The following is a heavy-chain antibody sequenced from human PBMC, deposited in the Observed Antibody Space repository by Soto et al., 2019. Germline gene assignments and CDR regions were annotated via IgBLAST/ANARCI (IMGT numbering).Heavy chain of an antibody. CDR1: GFTVSSNY. D-gene: IGHD2-15*01. CDR2: IYSGGST. Sequence: GGSLRLSCAASGFTVSSNYMSWVRQAPGKGLEWVSVIYSGGSTYYADSVKGRFTISRHNSKNTLYLQMNSLRAEDTAVYYCARGRVYCSGGSCYLFDDYWGQRTLVTVSS. V-gene: IGHV3-53*04. CDR3: ARGRVYCSGGSCYLFDDY. J-gene: IGHJ4*02.